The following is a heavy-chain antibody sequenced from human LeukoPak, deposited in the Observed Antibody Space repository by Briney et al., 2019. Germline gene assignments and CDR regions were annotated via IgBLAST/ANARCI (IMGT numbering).Heavy chain of an antibody. V-gene: IGHV3-23*01. CDR1: GFTSSSYA. D-gene: IGHD2-15*01. J-gene: IGHJ4*02. Sequence: GGSLRLSCAASGFTSSSYAMSWVRQAPGKGLEWVSAISGSGGSTYYADSVKGRFTISRDNSKNTLYLQMNSLRAEDTAVYYCATVKRDCSGGTCYSYDYWGQGTLVTVSS. CDR3: ATVKRDCSGGTCYSYDY. CDR2: ISGSGGST.